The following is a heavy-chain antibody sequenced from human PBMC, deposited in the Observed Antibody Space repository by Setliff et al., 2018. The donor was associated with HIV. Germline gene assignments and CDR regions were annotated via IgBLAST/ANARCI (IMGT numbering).Heavy chain of an antibody. CDR1: GASISSSSYY. D-gene: IGHD6-6*01. CDR2: IFYSGSA. J-gene: IGHJ4*02. V-gene: IGHV4-39*02. Sequence: PSETLSLTCTVSGASISSSSYYWGWIRQPPGKGREWIGSIFYSGSANYNPSLRCPVAISVDTSKNQFSLKLTSVTAADTAVYYCAREDSSYHYFDYWGQGMLVTVSS. CDR3: AREDSSYHYFDY.